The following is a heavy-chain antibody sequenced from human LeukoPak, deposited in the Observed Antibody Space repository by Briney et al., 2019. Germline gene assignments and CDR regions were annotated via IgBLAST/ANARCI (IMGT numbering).Heavy chain of an antibody. J-gene: IGHJ6*02. Sequence: GGSLRLSCAASGFSFRSFWMYWVRQAPGKGLEWVSRINADGSATSSADAVKGRFTISRDNAKNTLYLQLNSLRAEDTVVYYCARGNYGMDVWGQGTTVIVSS. CDR2: INADGSAT. CDR3: ARGNYGMDV. V-gene: IGHV3-74*01. CDR1: GFSFRSFW.